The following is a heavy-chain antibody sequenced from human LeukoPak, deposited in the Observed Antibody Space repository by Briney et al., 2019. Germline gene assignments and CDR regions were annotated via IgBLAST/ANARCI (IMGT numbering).Heavy chain of an antibody. V-gene: IGHV3-7*01. CDR1: GFTFSRYW. Sequence: PGGSLRLSCAASGFTFSRYWMSWVRQAPGKGLEWVANIKEDGSEKYYVDPVKGRFTISRDNAKNSLYLQMFSLRAEDTAVYYCARDRYGSGYGMDVWGQGTTVTVSS. CDR2: IKEDGSEK. CDR3: ARDRYGSGYGMDV. D-gene: IGHD3-10*01. J-gene: IGHJ6*02.